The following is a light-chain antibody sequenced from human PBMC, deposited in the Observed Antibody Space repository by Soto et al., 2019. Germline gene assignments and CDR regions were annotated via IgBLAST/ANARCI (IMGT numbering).Light chain of an antibody. CDR1: QSVGSNF. V-gene: IGKV3-20*01. CDR3: HQYADSPIT. CDR2: GAS. J-gene: IGKJ5*01. Sequence: ESVLTQSPGTLSLSPGERATLSCRASQSVGSNFLAWYQQKPGQAPRLLIYGASSRATGIPDRFSGSGSGTDFTLSIIRLEPEDFAVYYCHQYADSPITFGQGTRLEIK.